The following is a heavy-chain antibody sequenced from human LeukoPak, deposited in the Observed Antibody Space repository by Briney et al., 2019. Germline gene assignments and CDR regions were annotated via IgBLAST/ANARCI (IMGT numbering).Heavy chain of an antibody. J-gene: IGHJ5*02. CDR3: ARHSRLYGNLFDP. CDR2: IIPIFGTA. V-gene: IGHV1-69*05. CDR1: GGTFSSYA. Sequence: SVKVSCKASGGTFSSYAISWVRQAPGQGLEWMGGIIPIFGTANYAQKFQGRVTITTDESTSTASMELSSLRSEDTAVYYCARHSRLYGNLFDPWGQGTLVTVSS. D-gene: IGHD4/OR15-4a*01.